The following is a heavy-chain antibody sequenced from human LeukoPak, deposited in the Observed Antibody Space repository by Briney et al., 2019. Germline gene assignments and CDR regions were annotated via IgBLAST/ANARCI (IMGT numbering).Heavy chain of an antibody. Sequence: ASVKVSCKASGYTFTGYYLHWVRQAPGQGLEWMGWINPNSGGTNYAQKFQGRVTMTRDTSISTAYMELSRLRSDDTAVYYCARDDTIFGVVTYIFDYWGQGTLVTVSS. CDR3: ARDDTIFGVVTYIFDY. V-gene: IGHV1-2*02. CDR1: GYTFTGYY. J-gene: IGHJ4*02. CDR2: INPNSGGT. D-gene: IGHD3-3*01.